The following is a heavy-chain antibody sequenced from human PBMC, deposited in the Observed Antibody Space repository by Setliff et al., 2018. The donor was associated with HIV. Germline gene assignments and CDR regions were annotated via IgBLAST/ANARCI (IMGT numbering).Heavy chain of an antibody. J-gene: IGHJ6*03. CDR3: ARGQFYYASGSFYPSYYHYDMDV. Sequence: EASVKVSCKASGYAFHSYHINWVRQAPGQGREWMGWMNPNICNTGYAQKFQGRITMTRNTSVNTAYLELSSLRSGDTAVYYWARGQFYYASGSFYPSYYHYDMDVWGKGTTVTVSS. V-gene: IGHV1-8*02. CDR2: MNPNICNT. CDR1: GYAFHSYH. D-gene: IGHD3-10*01.